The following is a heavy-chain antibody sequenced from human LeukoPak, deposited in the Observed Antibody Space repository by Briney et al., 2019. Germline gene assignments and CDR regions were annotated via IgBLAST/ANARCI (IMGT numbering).Heavy chain of an antibody. J-gene: IGHJ4*02. CDR1: GGTFSSYA. CDR2: IIPIFGTA. D-gene: IGHD3-3*01. Sequence: SVKVSCKASGGTFSSYAISWVRRAPGQGLEWMGGIIPIFGTANYAQKFQGRVTIAADESTSTAYMELSSLRSEDTAVYYCARGYYDFWSGYLLFFDYWGQGTLVTVSS. V-gene: IGHV1-69*01. CDR3: ARGYYDFWSGYLLFFDY.